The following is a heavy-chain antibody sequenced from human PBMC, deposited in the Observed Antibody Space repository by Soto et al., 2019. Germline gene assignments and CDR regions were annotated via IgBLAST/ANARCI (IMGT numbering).Heavy chain of an antibody. CDR3: ARDTMVRGVPLPSYGMDV. Sequence: PSETLSLTCTVSGGSISSGDYYWSWIRQPPGKGLEWIGYIYYSGSTYYNPSLKSRVTISVDTSKNQFSLKLSSVTAADTAVYYCARDTMVRGVPLPSYGMDVWGQGTTVTVSS. CDR1: GGSISSGDYY. J-gene: IGHJ6*02. V-gene: IGHV4-30-4*01. D-gene: IGHD3-10*01. CDR2: IYYSGST.